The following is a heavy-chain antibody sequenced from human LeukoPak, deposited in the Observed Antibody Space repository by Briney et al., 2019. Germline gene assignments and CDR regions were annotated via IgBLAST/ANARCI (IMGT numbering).Heavy chain of an antibody. CDR1: GYTFTGYY. V-gene: IGHV1-2*02. CDR3: AREESGRAVAEQYFDY. CDR2: INPNSGGT. J-gene: IGHJ4*02. Sequence: ASVKVSCKASGYTFTGYYRHWVRQAPGQGREWMGGINPNSGGTNYAQKFQGRVTMTRDTSISTAYMELSRLRSDDTAVYYCAREESGRAVAEQYFDYWGQGTLVTVSS. D-gene: IGHD6-19*01.